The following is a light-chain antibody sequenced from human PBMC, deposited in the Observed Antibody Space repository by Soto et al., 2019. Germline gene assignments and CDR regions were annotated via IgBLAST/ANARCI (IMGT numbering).Light chain of an antibody. J-gene: IGKJ5*01. Sequence: EIVMTQSPATLSVSPGERETLSCRASQSVSSNLAWYQQKPGQAPRLLIYGASTRATGIPARFSGSGSGTDFTLTISSLEPEDFAVYYCQQRSDWTPITFGQGTRLEIK. V-gene: IGKV3-11*01. CDR3: QQRSDWTPIT. CDR1: QSVSSN. CDR2: GAS.